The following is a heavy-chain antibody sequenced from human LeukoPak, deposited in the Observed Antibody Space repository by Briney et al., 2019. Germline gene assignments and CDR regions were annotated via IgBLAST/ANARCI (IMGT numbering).Heavy chain of an antibody. CDR1: GFTFSSYA. J-gene: IGHJ4*02. CDR2: ISGSGGST. CDR3: AKRSRYGDSYFDY. Sequence: PGGSLRLSCSASGFTFSSYAMSWVRQAPGKGLEWVSAISGSGGSTYYADSVKGRFTISRDNSKNTLYLQRNSLRAEDTAVYYCAKRSRYGDSYFDYWGQGTLVTVSS. V-gene: IGHV3-23*01. D-gene: IGHD3-10*01.